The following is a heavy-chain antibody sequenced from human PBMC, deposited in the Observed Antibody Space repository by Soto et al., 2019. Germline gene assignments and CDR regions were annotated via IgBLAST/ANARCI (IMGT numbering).Heavy chain of an antibody. J-gene: IGHJ2*01. CDR2: IYYSGST. CDR1: GGSISSSSYY. V-gene: IGHV4-39*01. Sequence: SETLSLTCTVSGGSISSSSYYWGWIRQPPGKGLEWIGSIYYSGSTYYNPSLKSRVTISVDTSKNQFSLKLSSVTAADTAVYYCAQLCYNIRGYYGYWYGDLWGLGTPVTVS. CDR3: AQLCYNIRGYYGYWYGDL. D-gene: IGHD3-22*01.